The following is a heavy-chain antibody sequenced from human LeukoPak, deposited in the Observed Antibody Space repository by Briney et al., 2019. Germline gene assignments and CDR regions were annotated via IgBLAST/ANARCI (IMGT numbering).Heavy chain of an antibody. V-gene: IGHV1-3*01. J-gene: IGHJ4*02. D-gene: IGHD2-2*01. Sequence: ASVKVSCTASGYTFSDYAMHWVRQAPGHRFEWMGWVDAGNGDTRYSQKFQGRVTITRDTSASTAYIELRSLRSEDTAMYYCARGSTSDWPLDHWGQETLVTISS. CDR2: VDAGNGDT. CDR3: ARGSTSDWPLDH. CDR1: GYTFSDYA.